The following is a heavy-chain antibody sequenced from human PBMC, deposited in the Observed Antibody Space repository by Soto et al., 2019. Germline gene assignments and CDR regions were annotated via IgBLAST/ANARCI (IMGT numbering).Heavy chain of an antibody. Sequence: ASVKVSCKASGYTFTGYYMHWVRQAPGQGLEWMGWINPNSGGTNYAQKFQGWVTMTRDTSISTAYMELSRLRSDDTAVYYCASSGYHRKNYYYGMDVWGQGTTVTVSS. CDR3: ASSGYHRKNYYYGMDV. CDR2: INPNSGGT. D-gene: IGHD3-22*01. CDR1: GYTFTGYY. V-gene: IGHV1-2*04. J-gene: IGHJ6*02.